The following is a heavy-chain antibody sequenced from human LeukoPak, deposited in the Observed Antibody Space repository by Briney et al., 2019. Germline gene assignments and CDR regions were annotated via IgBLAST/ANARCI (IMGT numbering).Heavy chain of an antibody. CDR3: ARGGTGDLDH. CDR1: GGSLSTYY. D-gene: IGHD7-27*01. J-gene: IGHJ4*02. V-gene: IGHV4-59*01. CDR2: ISYSGST. Sequence: ASETLSLTCTVSGGSLSTYYWTWIRRPPGKGLEWIGHISYSGSTNLNPSLRGRVTISADRSKNQFSLRLTSLSAADTAVYYCARGGTGDLDHWGQGTLVTVSS.